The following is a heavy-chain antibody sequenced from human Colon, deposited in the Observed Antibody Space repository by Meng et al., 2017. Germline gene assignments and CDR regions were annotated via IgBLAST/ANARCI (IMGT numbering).Heavy chain of an antibody. CDR3: ARSYYSSSSWYDDY. Sequence: QVQLQDSGPGLVKPSETLSLTCTFSGGSIGSSSYYWGWIRQPPGKGLEWIGSIYYSGSTYYNPPLKSRVTISVDTSKNQFSLKLSSVTAADTAVYYCARSYYSSSSWYDDYWGQGTLVTVSS. J-gene: IGHJ4*02. D-gene: IGHD2-2*01. CDR2: IYYSGST. CDR1: GGSIGSSSYY. V-gene: IGHV4-39*01.